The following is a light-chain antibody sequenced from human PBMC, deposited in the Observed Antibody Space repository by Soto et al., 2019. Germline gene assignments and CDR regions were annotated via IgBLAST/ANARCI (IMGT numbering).Light chain of an antibody. V-gene: IGKV4-1*01. CDR1: QSVLYSASNKHY. J-gene: IGKJ2*01. Sequence: DIVMTQSPDSLAVSLGERATINCRSSQSVLYSASNKHYLAGFQQKPGQPPKLLIYWASARESGVPDRFSGSGSGTDFTLTISSLQAEDVAVYYCQQYYSTPYTFGQGTKLEL. CDR2: WAS. CDR3: QQYYSTPYT.